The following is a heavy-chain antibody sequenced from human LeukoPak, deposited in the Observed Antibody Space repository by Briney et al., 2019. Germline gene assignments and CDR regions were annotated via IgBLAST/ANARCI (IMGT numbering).Heavy chain of an antibody. V-gene: IGHV3-23*01. D-gene: IGHD5-18*01. CDR2: ISGSGGST. J-gene: IGHJ4*02. Sequence: PGGSLRLSCAASGFTFSSYAMSWVRQAPGKGLEWVSAISGSGGSTYYADSVKGRFTISRDNSKNTLYLQMNSLRAEDTAVYYCAKDQGYSYGHSLDYWGQGTLVTVSS. CDR3: AKDQGYSYGHSLDY. CDR1: GFTFSSYA.